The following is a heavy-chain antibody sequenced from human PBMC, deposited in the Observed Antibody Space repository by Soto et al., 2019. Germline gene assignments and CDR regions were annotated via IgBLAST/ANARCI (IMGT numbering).Heavy chain of an antibody. V-gene: IGHV3-23*01. CDR2: ISGSGGST. CDR3: ASRNYYYGSGSYYYD. J-gene: IGHJ4*02. D-gene: IGHD3-10*01. Sequence: EVQLLESGGGLVQPGGSLRLSCAASGFTFSSYAMSWVRQAPGKGLEWVSAISGSGGSTYYADSVKGRFTISRDNAKNSLYLQMNSLRAEDTAVYYCASRNYYYGSGSYYYDWGQGTLVTVSS. CDR1: GFTFSSYA.